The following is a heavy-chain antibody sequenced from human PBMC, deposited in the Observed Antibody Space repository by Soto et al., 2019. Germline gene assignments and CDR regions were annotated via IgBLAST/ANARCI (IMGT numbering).Heavy chain of an antibody. Sequence: SVKVSCKASGGTFSSYAISWVRQAPGQGLEWMGGIIPIFGTANYAQKFQGRVTITADESTSTAYMELSSLRSEDTAVYYCASSHSVEVPAVDSEYWGQGTLVTLSS. D-gene: IGHD3-10*01. V-gene: IGHV1-69*13. J-gene: IGHJ4*02. CDR2: IIPIFGTA. CDR1: GGTFSSYA. CDR3: ASSHSVEVPAVDSEY.